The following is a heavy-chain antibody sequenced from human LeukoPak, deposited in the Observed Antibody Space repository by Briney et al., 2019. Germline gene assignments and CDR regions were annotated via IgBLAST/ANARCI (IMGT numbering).Heavy chain of an antibody. V-gene: IGHV1-8*01. J-gene: IGHJ4*02. Sequence: ASVKVSCKASGYTFTSYDINWVRQATGQGLEWMGWMNPNSGNTGYPQKFQGRVTMTRNTSISTAYMELSSLRSEDTAVYYCARGRLVRYYGSGSYLDYWGQGTLVTVSS. CDR3: ARGRLVRYYGSGSYLDY. D-gene: IGHD3-10*01. CDR1: GYTFTSYD. CDR2: MNPNSGNT.